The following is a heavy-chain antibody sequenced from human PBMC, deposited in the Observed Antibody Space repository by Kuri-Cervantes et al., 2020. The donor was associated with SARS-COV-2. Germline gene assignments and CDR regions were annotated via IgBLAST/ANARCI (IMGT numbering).Heavy chain of an antibody. D-gene: IGHD3-22*01. J-gene: IGHJ6*02. V-gene: IGHV1-8*01. CDR3: ASNTMIVWYYYYGMDV. CDR2: TNPNSGNT. CDR1: GYTFTSYD. Sequence: ASVKVSCKASGYTFTSYDINWVRQATGQGLEWMGWTNPNSGNTGYAQKFQGRVTMTRNTSISTAYMELSSLRSEDTAVYYCASNTMIVWYYYYGMDVWGQGTTVTGSS.